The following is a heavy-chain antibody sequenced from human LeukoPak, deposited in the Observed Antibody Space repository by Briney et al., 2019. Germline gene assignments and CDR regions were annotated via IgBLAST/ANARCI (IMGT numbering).Heavy chain of an antibody. CDR1: GYTFTSYG. D-gene: IGHD6-13*01. V-gene: IGHV1-18*01. J-gene: IGHJ4*02. CDR2: ISAYNGNT. CDR3: ATHTSSWSYFDY. Sequence: ASVKVSCKASGYTFTSYGISWVRQAPGQGLEWMGWISAYNGNTNYAQKLQGRVTMTTDTSTSTAYMELRSLRSDDTAVYYCATHTSSWSYFDYWGQGTLVTVSS.